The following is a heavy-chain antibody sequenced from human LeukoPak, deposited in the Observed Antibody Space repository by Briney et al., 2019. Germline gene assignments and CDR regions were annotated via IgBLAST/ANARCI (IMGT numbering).Heavy chain of an antibody. CDR1: GFTFFSYT. CDR2: ISSSSSYI. CDR3: AELGITMIGGV. V-gene: IGHV3-21*01. D-gene: IGHD3-10*02. Sequence: GGSLRLSCAASGFTFFSYTMNWVRQAPGKGLEWVSSISSSSSYIYYADSVKGRFTISRDNAKNSLYLQMNSLRAEDTAVYYCAELGITMIGGVWGKGTTVTISS. J-gene: IGHJ6*04.